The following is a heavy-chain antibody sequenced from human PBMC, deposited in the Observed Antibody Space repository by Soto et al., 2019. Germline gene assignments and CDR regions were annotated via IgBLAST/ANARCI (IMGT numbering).Heavy chain of an antibody. CDR2: ASGIGGST. CDR1: GFTFTDYA. D-gene: IGHD6-13*01. Sequence: GGSLRLSCAASGFTFTDYALSWVRQGPGKGLEWVATASGIGGSTYLADSVKGRLSISRDNSKNTVSLLMNSLRAEDTAVYFCARGSSGYISSWYYFDYWGPGTLVTVSS. V-gene: IGHV3-23*01. CDR3: ARGSSGYISSWYYFDY. J-gene: IGHJ4*02.